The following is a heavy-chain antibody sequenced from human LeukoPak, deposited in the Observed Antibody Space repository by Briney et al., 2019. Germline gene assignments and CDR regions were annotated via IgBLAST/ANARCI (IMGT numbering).Heavy chain of an antibody. V-gene: IGHV3-30*03. Sequence: PGSSLRLSCAASGFTFSSYGMHWVRQAPGKGLEWVAVISYDGNNKYYTDSVKGRFTISRDNSKNTLYLQMNSLRPEDTAVYYCARDREEVATIAADYWGQGTLVTVSS. CDR1: GFTFSSYG. CDR2: ISYDGNNK. D-gene: IGHD5-12*01. J-gene: IGHJ4*02. CDR3: ARDREEVATIAADY.